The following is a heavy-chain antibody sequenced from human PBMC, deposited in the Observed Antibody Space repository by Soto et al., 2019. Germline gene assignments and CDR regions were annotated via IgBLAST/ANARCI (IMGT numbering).Heavy chain of an antibody. CDR1: GFTFSNYP. CDR2: IAYDGETK. V-gene: IGHV3-30*04. D-gene: IGHD6-25*01. J-gene: IGHJ4*02. Sequence: QVHLAESGGGVVQPGRSLRLSCVTSGFTFSNYPMNWVSQAPGKGLEWLSVIAYDGETKHYADSVKGRCTISRENTRXXXXXXXXXXXXXXXXXXXXXXXXXLGVAAAGYFDSWGQGAQVTVSS. CDR3: XXXXXLGVAAAGYFDS.